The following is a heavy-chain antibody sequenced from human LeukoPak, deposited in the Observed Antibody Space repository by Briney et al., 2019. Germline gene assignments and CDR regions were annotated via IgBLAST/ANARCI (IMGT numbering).Heavy chain of an antibody. CDR1: GGSISSYY. CDR2: IYTSGST. Sequence: SETLSLTCTVSGGSISSYYWSWIRQPAGKGLEWIGRIYTSGSTNYNPSLKSRVTMSVDTSKNQFSLKLSPVTAADTAVYYCARGSSSSWYSGLSYWGQGTLVTVSS. V-gene: IGHV4-4*07. D-gene: IGHD6-13*01. CDR3: ARGSSSSWYSGLSY. J-gene: IGHJ4*02.